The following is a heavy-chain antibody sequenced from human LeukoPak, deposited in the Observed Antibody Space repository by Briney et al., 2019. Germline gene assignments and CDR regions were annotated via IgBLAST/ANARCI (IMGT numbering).Heavy chain of an antibody. CDR2: IYYSGST. CDR1: GGSISSYY. V-gene: IGHV4-59*01. CDR3: ARATVRGVIIGSDAFDI. D-gene: IGHD3-10*01. Sequence: PSETLSLTCTVSGGSISSYYWSWIRQPPGKGLEWIGYIYYSGSTNYNPSLKSRGTISVDTSKNQFSLKLSSVTAADTAVYYCARATVRGVIIGSDAFDIWGQGTMVTVSS. J-gene: IGHJ3*02.